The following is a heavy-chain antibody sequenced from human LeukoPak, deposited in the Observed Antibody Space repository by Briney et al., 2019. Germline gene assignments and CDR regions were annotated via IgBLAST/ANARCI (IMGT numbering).Heavy chain of an antibody. D-gene: IGHD5-24*01. V-gene: IGHV4-59*01. CDR3: ARGSRDGYNHFDY. CDR2: IYYSGST. Sequence: SETLSLTYTISGGSITSYHWSWIRQPPGKGLEWIGYIYYSGSTNYNPSLKSRVTISVDTSKNQFSLNLRSVTAADTAVCYCARGSRDGYNHFDYWGQGTLVTVSS. J-gene: IGHJ4*02. CDR1: GGSITSYH.